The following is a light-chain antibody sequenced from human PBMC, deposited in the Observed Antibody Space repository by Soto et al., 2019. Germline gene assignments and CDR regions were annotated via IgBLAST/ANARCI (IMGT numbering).Light chain of an antibody. CDR1: NIGSKS. CDR3: QVWDSSSDHRGVV. V-gene: IGLV3-21*04. J-gene: IGLJ2*01. Sequence: SYELTQPPSVSVAPGKTARITRGGNNIGSKSVHWYQQKPGQAPVLVIYYDSDRPSGIPERFSGSNSGNTATLTISRVEAGDEADYYCQVWDSSSDHRGVVFGGGTKVTVL. CDR2: YDS.